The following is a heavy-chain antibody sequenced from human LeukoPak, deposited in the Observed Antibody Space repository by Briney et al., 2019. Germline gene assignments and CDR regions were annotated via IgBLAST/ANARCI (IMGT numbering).Heavy chain of an antibody. CDR3: AKATAYNSYYFDC. V-gene: IGHV3-53*01. Sequence: AGGSLRLSCAASGFTVSSNYMSWVRQAPGKGLEWVSVIYSGGSTYYADSVEGRFTISRDNSKNTLYLQMNSLRAEDTAVYYRAKATAYNSYYFDCWGQGTLVTVSS. CDR1: GFTVSSNY. D-gene: IGHD5-24*01. J-gene: IGHJ4*02. CDR2: IYSGGST.